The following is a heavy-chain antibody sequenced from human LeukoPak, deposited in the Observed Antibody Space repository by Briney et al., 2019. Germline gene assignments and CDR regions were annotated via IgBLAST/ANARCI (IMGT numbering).Heavy chain of an antibody. CDR3: ATDGGSGTPLDH. Sequence: GGSLRLSCTASAAFGHIFRDSWMHWVRQAPGKGLVWVSLIKSDGSGTIYDDSVKGRFTISRDNAKNTLYLEMKSLRDEDTAVYYCATDGGSGTPLDHWGQGTLVTVSS. V-gene: IGHV3-74*01. J-gene: IGHJ4*02. CDR2: IKSDGSGT. D-gene: IGHD3-10*01. CDR1: GHIFRDSW.